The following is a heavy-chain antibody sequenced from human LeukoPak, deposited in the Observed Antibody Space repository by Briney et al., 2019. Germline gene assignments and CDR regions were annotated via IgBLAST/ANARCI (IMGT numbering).Heavy chain of an antibody. CDR2: IKQDGSEK. Sequence: GGSLRLSCAASGFTFSSYWMSWVRQAPGKGLEWVANIKQDGSEKYYVDSVKGRFTISRDNAKNSLYLQMNSLRAEDTAVYYCARKPGYSYGYVSGFCWFDPWGQGTLVTVSS. J-gene: IGHJ5*02. D-gene: IGHD5-18*01. CDR3: ARKPGYSYGYVSGFCWFDP. V-gene: IGHV3-7*01. CDR1: GFTFSSYW.